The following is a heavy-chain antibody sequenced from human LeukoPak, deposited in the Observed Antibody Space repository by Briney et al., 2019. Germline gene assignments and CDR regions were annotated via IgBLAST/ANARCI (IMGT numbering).Heavy chain of an antibody. CDR3: ARDFWSGYYVA. D-gene: IGHD3-3*01. CDR1: GFTFSSYG. Sequence: GKSLRLSCAASGFTFSSYGMHWVRQAPGKGLEWVAVIWYDGSNIYYVDSVKGRFSISRDNSKNTLYLQMNSLRAEDTAVYYCARDFWSGYYVAWGQGTLVTVSS. J-gene: IGHJ5*02. CDR2: IWYDGSNI. V-gene: IGHV3-33*01.